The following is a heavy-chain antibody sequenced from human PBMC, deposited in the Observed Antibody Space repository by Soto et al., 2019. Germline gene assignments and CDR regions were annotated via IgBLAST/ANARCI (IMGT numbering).Heavy chain of an antibody. Sequence: SMKVSCKDFGGTFGSHGIAWVRQAPGQGLELMGGFIAMLGTPTYAKKVQGRATITADESLTSSYLELRSLRSEDTAGYFCARGAMVNFDYWGEGTVVTVST. V-gene: IGHV1-69*01. CDR2: FIAMLGTP. CDR1: GGTFGSHG. D-gene: IGHD5-18*01. CDR3: ARGAMVNFDY. J-gene: IGHJ4*02.